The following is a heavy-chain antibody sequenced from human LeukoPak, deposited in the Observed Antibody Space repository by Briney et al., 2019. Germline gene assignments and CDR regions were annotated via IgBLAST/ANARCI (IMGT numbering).Heavy chain of an antibody. D-gene: IGHD6-19*01. CDR2: IYYSGST. CDR1: GGSISSYY. CDR3: ARGGPVAGDFDY. V-gene: IGHV4-59*01. Sequence: SETLSLTCTVSGGSISSYYWSWIRQPPGKGLEWIGCIYYSGSTNYNPSLKSRVTISVDTSKNQFSLKLSSVTAADTAVYYCARGGPVAGDFDYWGQGTLVTVSS. J-gene: IGHJ4*02.